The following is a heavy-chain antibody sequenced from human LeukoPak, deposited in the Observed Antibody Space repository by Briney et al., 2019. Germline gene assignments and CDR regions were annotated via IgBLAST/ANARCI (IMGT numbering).Heavy chain of an antibody. Sequence: GASVKVSCKASGYTFTGYHIHWVRQAPGQGLEWIGRITPNSGDTYYAQDFQGRVTMTRDTSINTAHMELSRLRSDDTAVYYCARDSSLFGGSDYWGQGTLVTVSS. D-gene: IGHD3-10*02. CDR3: ARDSSLFGGSDY. V-gene: IGHV1-2*02. CDR1: GYTFTGYH. CDR2: ITPNSGDT. J-gene: IGHJ4*02.